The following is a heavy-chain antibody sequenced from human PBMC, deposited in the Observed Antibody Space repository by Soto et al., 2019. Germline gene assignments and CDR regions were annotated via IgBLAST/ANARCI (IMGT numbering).Heavy chain of an antibody. J-gene: IGHJ4*01. Sequence: SETLSFTCTVSGGSISSYYWSWIRPPPGKGLEWIGYIYYSGSTNYNPSLESRVTISVDTSKNQFSLKLSSVTAADTAVYYCAREGRGIAVAGTVPLWGQGTLVTVSS. CDR3: AREGRGIAVAGTVPL. CDR2: IYYSGST. D-gene: IGHD6-19*01. V-gene: IGHV4-59*01. CDR1: GGSISSYY.